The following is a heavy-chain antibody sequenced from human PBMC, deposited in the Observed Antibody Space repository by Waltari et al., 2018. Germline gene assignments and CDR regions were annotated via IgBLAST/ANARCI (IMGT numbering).Heavy chain of an antibody. J-gene: IGHJ4*02. V-gene: IGHV3-23*01. CDR3: AKDHDGSSWSTGLFDY. D-gene: IGHD6-13*01. CDR1: GFTFSSYA. Sequence: EVQLLESGGGLVQPGGSLRLSCAASGFTFSSYAMSWVRQAPGKGLEWVSAISGSGGSTYDADSVKGRFTISRDNSKNTLYLQMNSRRAEDTAVYYCAKDHDGSSWSTGLFDYWGQGTLVTVSS. CDR2: ISGSGGST.